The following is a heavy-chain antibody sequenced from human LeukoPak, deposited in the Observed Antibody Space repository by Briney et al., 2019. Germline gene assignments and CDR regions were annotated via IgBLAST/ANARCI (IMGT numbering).Heavy chain of an antibody. J-gene: IGHJ6*02. CDR1: GFTFSSYG. D-gene: IGHD3-22*01. V-gene: IGHV3-33*06. CDR2: IWYDGSNK. CDR3: AKQAGIDYYDSSGYYNYYGMDV. Sequence: PGGSLRLSCAASGFTFSSYGMHWVRQAPGKGLEWVAVIWYDGSNKYYADSVKGRFTISRDSSKNTLYLQMNSLRAEDTAVYYCAKQAGIDYYDSSGYYNYYGMDVWGQGTTVTVSS.